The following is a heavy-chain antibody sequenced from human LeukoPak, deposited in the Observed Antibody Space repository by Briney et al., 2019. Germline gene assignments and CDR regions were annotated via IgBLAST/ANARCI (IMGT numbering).Heavy chain of an antibody. Sequence: GRSLRLSCAASGFTFSSYAMHWVRQAPGKGLEWVAVISYDGSNKYYADSVKGRFTISRDNSKNTLYLQMNSRRAEDTAVYYCAREGPTSGSYDWFDPWGQGTLVTVSS. CDR1: GFTFSSYA. D-gene: IGHD1-26*01. CDR3: AREGPTSGSYDWFDP. J-gene: IGHJ5*02. CDR2: ISYDGSNK. V-gene: IGHV3-30-3*01.